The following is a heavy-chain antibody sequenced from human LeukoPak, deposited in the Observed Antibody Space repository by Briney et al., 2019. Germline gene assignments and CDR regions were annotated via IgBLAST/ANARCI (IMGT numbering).Heavy chain of an antibody. CDR2: IRGDGGQT. CDR3: AKIASYDSGSYYRYLDY. D-gene: IGHD3-10*01. Sequence: PGGSLRLSCAASGFTFGRLWMSWVRQGPGKGLEWVANIRGDGGQTYYVDSVRGRFTISRDNANNSLYLQMGSLRAEDAAVYYCAKIASYDSGSYYRYLDYWGQGTLVTVSS. V-gene: IGHV3-7*01. CDR1: GFTFGRLW. J-gene: IGHJ4*02.